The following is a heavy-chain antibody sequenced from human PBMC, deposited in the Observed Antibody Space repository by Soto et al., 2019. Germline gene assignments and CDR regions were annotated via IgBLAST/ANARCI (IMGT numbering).Heavy chain of an antibody. Sequence: QVQLVQSGAEVKKPRASLKVSCKASGYTFTSYDINWVRQATGQGLEWMGWMNPNRANTGYAQKFQGRGTMTRNTSISTAYMELSSLRSEDTAVYYCAREMTTRGFDVWGQGTTVTVSS. CDR1: GYTFTSYD. J-gene: IGHJ6*02. D-gene: IGHD1-1*01. V-gene: IGHV1-8*01. CDR3: AREMTTRGFDV. CDR2: MNPNRANT.